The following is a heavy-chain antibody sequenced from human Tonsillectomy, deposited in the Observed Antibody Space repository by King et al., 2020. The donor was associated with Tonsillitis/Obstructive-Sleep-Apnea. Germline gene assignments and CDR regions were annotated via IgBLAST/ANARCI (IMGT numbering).Heavy chain of an antibody. CDR1: DGSFSGYY. D-gene: IGHD2-2*01. J-gene: IGHJ6*03. V-gene: IGHV4-34*01. CDR3: ARVYCSNTTCYPYYYYMDV. Sequence: HVQLPQWGAGLLKPSKTLSLTCAIYDGSFSGYYWSWIRQPPGKGLEWIGEINHSGSTNYNPSLKSRVTISVDTSKNQFSLRLSSVTAADTAIYYCARVYCSNTTCYPYYYYMDVWGKGTTVTVSS. CDR2: INHSGST.